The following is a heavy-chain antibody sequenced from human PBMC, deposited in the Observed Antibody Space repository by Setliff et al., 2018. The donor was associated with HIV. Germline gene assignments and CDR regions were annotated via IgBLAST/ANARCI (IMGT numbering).Heavy chain of an antibody. CDR2: FNHGRSN. Sequence: SETLSLTCAVYGGSFSGYYWSWIRQPPGKGLEWIGEFNHGRSNNNNPSLKSRVTTSVDTSNNQSSLILSPVTAADTAVYYCARQTGLRGYYGSNSLYYFDYWGKGMLVTVSS. J-gene: IGHJ4*02. V-gene: IGHV4-34*01. CDR1: GGSFSGYY. D-gene: IGHD3-10*01. CDR3: ARQTGLRGYYGSNSLYYFDY.